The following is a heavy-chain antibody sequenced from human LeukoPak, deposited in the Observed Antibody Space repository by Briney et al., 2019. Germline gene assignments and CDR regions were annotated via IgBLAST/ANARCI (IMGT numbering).Heavy chain of an antibody. Sequence: ASETLSLTCTISGGSVSSGSYYWSWIRQPPGKGLEWIGYIYYSGSTNYNPSLKSRVTISVDTSKNQLSLKLSSVTAADTAVYYCARDREKNSGWNGLGYWGQGTLVTVSS. V-gene: IGHV4-61*01. D-gene: IGHD6-19*01. CDR1: GGSVSSGSYY. CDR2: IYYSGST. J-gene: IGHJ4*02. CDR3: ARDREKNSGWNGLGY.